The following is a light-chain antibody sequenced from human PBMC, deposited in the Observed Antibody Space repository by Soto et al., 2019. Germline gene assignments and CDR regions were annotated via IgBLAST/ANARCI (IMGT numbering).Light chain of an antibody. CDR3: QQCHSAPLT. Sequence: DIQVTQSPSSLSASVGDRVTITCRASQSIRNCLNWYQQRPGKAPKLLISLGSNLQSGVSSRFSGSGSGTDFTPTISSLQPEDFATYHCQQCHSAPLTFGGGSKVEVK. J-gene: IGKJ4*01. V-gene: IGKV1-39*01. CDR1: QSIRNC. CDR2: LGS.